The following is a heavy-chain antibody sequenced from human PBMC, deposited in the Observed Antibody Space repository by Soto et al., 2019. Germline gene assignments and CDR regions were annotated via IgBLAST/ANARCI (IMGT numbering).Heavy chain of an antibody. CDR2: INHSGST. CDR3: ARGAGSPKPVTRYYYYYMDV. D-gene: IGHD4-17*01. Sequence: SETLSLTCAVYGGSFSGYYCSWIRQPPGKGLEWIGEINHSGSTNYNPSLKSRVTISVDTSKNQFSLKLSSVTAADTAVYYCARGAGSPKPVTRYYYYYMDVWGKGTTVTVSS. CDR1: GGSFSGYY. J-gene: IGHJ6*03. V-gene: IGHV4-34*01.